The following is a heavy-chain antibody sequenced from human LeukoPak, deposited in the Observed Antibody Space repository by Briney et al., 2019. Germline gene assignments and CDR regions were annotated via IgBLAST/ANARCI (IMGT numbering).Heavy chain of an antibody. V-gene: IGHV1-3*01. J-gene: IGHJ3*02. CDR3: VRYYGAGAFDI. D-gene: IGHD4-17*01. CDR1: GDTFTNFA. Sequence: ASVKVSCKASGDTFTNFAMHWVRQAPGQRLEWMGWINAGNGDTKYSQNFQGRVTITRDTSASTAYMDLISLRSEDTAVYYCVRYYGAGAFDIWGQGTLVTVSS. CDR2: INAGNGDT.